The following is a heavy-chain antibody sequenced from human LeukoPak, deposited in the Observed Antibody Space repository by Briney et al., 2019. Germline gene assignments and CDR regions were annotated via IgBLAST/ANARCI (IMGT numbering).Heavy chain of an antibody. V-gene: IGHV4-59*01. CDR1: GGSINSYF. CDR2: IYNTGST. Sequence: SETLSLTCTVSGGSINSYFWSWIRQPPGKRLEYIGYIYNTGSTDYNPSLKSRVTISVDASKNQFSLQLSSVTAADTAVYYCARQLRGYSFVFDQWGQGILATVSS. D-gene: IGHD5-18*01. CDR3: ARQLRGYSFVFDQ. J-gene: IGHJ4*02.